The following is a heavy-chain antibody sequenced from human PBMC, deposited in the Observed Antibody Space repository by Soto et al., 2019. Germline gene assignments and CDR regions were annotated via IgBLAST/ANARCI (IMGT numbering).Heavy chain of an antibody. CDR1: GFTFSSYA. J-gene: IGHJ3*01. CDR2: ISLSGGST. Sequence: EVLLLESGGGLVQPGGSLRLSCAASGFTFSSYAMTWVRQAPGKGLEWVSTISLSGGSTYYADSVEGGFTISRDNSMNTLFLQMNSLSAEDTAVYYCAKDFVRAFDVWGQGTMVTVSS. CDR3: AKDFVRAFDV. V-gene: IGHV3-23*01.